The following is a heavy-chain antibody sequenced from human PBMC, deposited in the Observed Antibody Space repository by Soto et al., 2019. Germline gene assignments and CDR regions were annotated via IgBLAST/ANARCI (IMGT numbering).Heavy chain of an antibody. CDR2: IYSGGST. V-gene: IGHV3-66*01. Sequence: PGGSLRLSCAASGFTVSSNYMSWVRQAPGKGLEWVSVIYSGGSTYYADSVKGRFTISRDNSKNTLYLQMNSLRAEDTAVYYCARAPAAAGLYYMDVWGKGTTVTVSS. CDR1: GFTVSSNY. D-gene: IGHD6-13*01. CDR3: ARAPAAAGLYYMDV. J-gene: IGHJ6*03.